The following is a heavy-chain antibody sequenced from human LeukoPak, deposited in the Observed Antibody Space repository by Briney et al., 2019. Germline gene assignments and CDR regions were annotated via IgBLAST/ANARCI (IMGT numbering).Heavy chain of an antibody. Sequence: QTGGSLRLSCAASGFTFSRYWMTWVRQAPGKGLEWVANIKQDGSEKYYVDSVKGRFTISRDNAKNSLYLQMNSLRAEDTAVYYCARELYYDFWSGYLDYWGQGTLVTVSS. V-gene: IGHV3-7*01. CDR1: GFTFSRYW. J-gene: IGHJ4*02. CDR2: IKQDGSEK. D-gene: IGHD3-3*01. CDR3: ARELYYDFWSGYLDY.